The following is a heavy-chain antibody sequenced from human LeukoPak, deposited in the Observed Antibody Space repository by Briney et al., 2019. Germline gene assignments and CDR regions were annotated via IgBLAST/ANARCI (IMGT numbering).Heavy chain of an antibody. D-gene: IGHD3-22*01. J-gene: IGHJ4*02. Sequence: PGGSLRLSCAASGFTFSNYAMSWVRQAPGKGLEWVSGISTSGGGIYYADSVKGRFTISRDNSMNTLYLQMYSLRADDTAVCYCARDGFDYYDSSGYYYFDSWGQGTLVTVSS. V-gene: IGHV3-23*01. CDR3: ARDGFDYYDSSGYYYFDS. CDR1: GFTFSNYA. CDR2: ISTSGGGI.